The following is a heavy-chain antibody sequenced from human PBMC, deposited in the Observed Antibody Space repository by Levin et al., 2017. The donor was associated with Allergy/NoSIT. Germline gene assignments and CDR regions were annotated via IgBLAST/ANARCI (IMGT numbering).Heavy chain of an antibody. D-gene: IGHD3-10*01. CDR2: LYTNGST. CDR1: GGSISSDFYY. V-gene: IGHV4-61*02. J-gene: IGHJ6*03. Sequence: SETLSLTCTVSGGSISSDFYYWSWIRQPAGTRLEWIGRLYTNGSTNYNPSLKSRVTISIDTSKNQFSLKLRSVTAADTAVYFCARSPMVRGVGNYYYYLDVWGKGTTVTVSS. CDR3: ARSPMVRGVGNYYYYLDV.